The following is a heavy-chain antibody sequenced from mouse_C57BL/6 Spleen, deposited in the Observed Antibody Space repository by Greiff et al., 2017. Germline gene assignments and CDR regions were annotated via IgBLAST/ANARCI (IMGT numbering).Heavy chain of an antibody. Sequence: EVKLMESGGGLVQPGGSLSLSCAASGFTFTDYYMSWVRQPPGKALEWLGFISNKANGYTTEYSASVKGRFTISRDNSQSILYLQMDALRAEDSATYYCARYPSTVVPYHAMDYWGQGTSVTVSS. CDR1: GFTFTDYY. D-gene: IGHD1-1*01. CDR2: ISNKANGYTT. J-gene: IGHJ4*01. CDR3: ARYPSTVVPYHAMDY. V-gene: IGHV7-3*01.